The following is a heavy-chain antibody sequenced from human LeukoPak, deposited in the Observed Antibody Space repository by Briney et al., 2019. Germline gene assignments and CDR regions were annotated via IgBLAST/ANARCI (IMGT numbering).Heavy chain of an antibody. CDR1: GFTFSSYG. V-gene: IGHV3-30*03. J-gene: IGHJ3*02. Sequence: GGSLRLSCAASGFTFSSYGMHWVRQAPGKGLEWVAVISYDGSNKYYADSVKGRFTISRDDSKNTLYLQMNSLKTEDTAVYYCTTGLGDAPSEVDAFDIWGQGTMVTVSS. D-gene: IGHD2-21*02. CDR2: ISYDGSNK. CDR3: TTGLGDAPSEVDAFDI.